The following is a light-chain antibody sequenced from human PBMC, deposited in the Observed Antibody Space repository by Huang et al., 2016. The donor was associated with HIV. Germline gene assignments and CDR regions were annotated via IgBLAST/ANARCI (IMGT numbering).Light chain of an antibody. CDR2: GAS. Sequence: DIQMTQSPSSLSASVGDRVTITCRASQSISGYLNWYQQKPGKAPKLLIYGASTLQRGGPSRFSGSGSGTDFTLTINRLPPEDFATYYCQKSYTTPLTFGGGTKVEI. V-gene: IGKV1-39*01. J-gene: IGKJ4*01. CDR3: QKSYTTPLT. CDR1: QSISGY.